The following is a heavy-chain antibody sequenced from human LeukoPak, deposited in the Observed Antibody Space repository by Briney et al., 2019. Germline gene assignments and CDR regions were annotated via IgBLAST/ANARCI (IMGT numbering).Heavy chain of an antibody. J-gene: IGHJ4*02. D-gene: IGHD4-17*01. CDR3: AKGGGDYVLDY. Sequence: GGSLRLSCAASGFTFDDYAMHWVRQAPGEGLEWVSGISWNSGSIGYADSVKGRFTISRDNAKNSLYLQMNSLRAEDMALYYCAKGGGDYVLDYWGQGTLVTVSS. V-gene: IGHV3-9*03. CDR2: ISWNSGSI. CDR1: GFTFDDYA.